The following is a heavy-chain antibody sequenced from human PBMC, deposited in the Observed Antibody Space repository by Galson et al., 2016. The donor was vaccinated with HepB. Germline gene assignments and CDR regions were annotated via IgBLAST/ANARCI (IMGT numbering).Heavy chain of an antibody. J-gene: IGHJ4*02. V-gene: IGHV7-4-1*04. D-gene: IGHD3-22*01. CDR2: INTNTGNL. Sequence: SVKVSCKASGYTFTSYAISWVRQAHGQGLEEMGWINTNTGNLTYAQGFTGRFVFSMDTSVSMAYLHISSLKAKDTCKRRYYYDSSDYNMPFDYWSQGTLVTVSS. CDR1: GYTFTSYA. CDR3: YYDSSDYNMPFDY.